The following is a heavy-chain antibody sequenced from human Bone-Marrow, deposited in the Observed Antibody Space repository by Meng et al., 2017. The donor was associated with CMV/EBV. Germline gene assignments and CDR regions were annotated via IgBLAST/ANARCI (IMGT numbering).Heavy chain of an antibody. CDR2: ISAGSSST. Sequence: EVQLLESGGGLVQPGGSLRLSCAASGFTFNNYAMSWVRQSPGKGVEVVSAISAGSSSTNYADSVGGRFTISRDNSKNTLYLQMNSLRAEDTAVYYCAKVHEGRCFDSWGLGTLVTVSS. V-gene: IGHV3-23*01. J-gene: IGHJ4*02. CDR1: GFTFNNYA. CDR3: AKVHEGRCFDS.